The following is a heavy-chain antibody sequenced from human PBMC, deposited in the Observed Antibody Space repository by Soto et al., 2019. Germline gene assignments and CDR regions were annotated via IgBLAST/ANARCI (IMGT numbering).Heavy chain of an antibody. CDR3: ARDYDSSGYYYDN. CDR1: GGSISSYY. V-gene: IGHV4-59*01. Sequence: SETLSLTCTVSGGSISSYYWSWIRQPPGKGLEWIGYIYYSGSTNYNPSLKSRVTISVDTSKNQFSLKLSSVTAADTAVYYCARDYDSSGYYYDNWGQGTLVTVSS. CDR2: IYYSGST. J-gene: IGHJ4*02. D-gene: IGHD3-22*01.